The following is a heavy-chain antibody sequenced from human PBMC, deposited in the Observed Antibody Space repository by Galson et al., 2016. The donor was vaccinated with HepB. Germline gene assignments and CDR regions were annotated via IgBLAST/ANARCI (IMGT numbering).Heavy chain of an antibody. Sequence: SVKVSCKASGYTFKTYAFHWVRQAPGQGLECMGWINAGNGITKSSQNFQGRVTITRDTTASTAYMELHTLTSDDTAVYHSPTLRDPRAVDYSYYFPLDVWDQGTSVTVSS. V-gene: IGHV1-3*01. CDR1: GYTFKTYA. CDR2: INAGNGIT. J-gene: IGHJ6*02. CDR3: PTLRDPRAVDYSYYFPLDV. D-gene: IGHD2-15*01.